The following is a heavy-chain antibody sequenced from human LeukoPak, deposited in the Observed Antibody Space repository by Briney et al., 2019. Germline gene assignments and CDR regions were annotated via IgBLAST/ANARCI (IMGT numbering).Heavy chain of an antibody. V-gene: IGHV3-23*01. CDR3: AKTQWKVGATDYIDY. J-gene: IGHJ4*02. CDR1: GFAFNNYA. CDR2: INDRRDER. Sequence: PGGSLRLSCAASGFAFNNYAMTWVRQAPGKGLEWVSNINDRRDERHYADSVKGRFTTSRDNSKNTLFLQMDSLRADDTAVYYCAKTQWKVGATDYIDYWGQGILVTVSS. D-gene: IGHD1-26*01.